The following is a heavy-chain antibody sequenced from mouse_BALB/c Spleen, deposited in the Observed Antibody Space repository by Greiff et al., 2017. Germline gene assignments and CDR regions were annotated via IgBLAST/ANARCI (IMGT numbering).Heavy chain of an antibody. CDR1: GFTFSSFG. Sequence: EVQLVESGGGLVQPGGSRKLSCAASGFTFSSFGMHWVRQAPEKGLEWVAYISSGSSTIYYADTVKGRFTISRDNPKNTLFLQMTSLRSEDTAMYYCARSLYGNYFDYWGQGTTLTVSS. CDR2: ISSGSSTI. CDR3: ARSLYGNYFDY. V-gene: IGHV5-17*02. D-gene: IGHD2-1*01. J-gene: IGHJ2*01.